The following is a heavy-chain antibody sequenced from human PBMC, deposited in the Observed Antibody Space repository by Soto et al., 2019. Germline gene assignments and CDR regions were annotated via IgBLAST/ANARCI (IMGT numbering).Heavy chain of an antibody. Sequence: SETLSLTCAVYGGSFSGYYWSWIRQPPGKGLEWIGEINHSGSTNYNPSLKSRVTISVDTSKNQFSLKLSSVTAADTAVYYCARGGDSGYCSSTSCFVYFDYWGQGTLVTVSS. D-gene: IGHD2-2*01. CDR3: ARGGDSGYCSSTSCFVYFDY. V-gene: IGHV4-34*01. J-gene: IGHJ4*02. CDR2: INHSGST. CDR1: GGSFSGYY.